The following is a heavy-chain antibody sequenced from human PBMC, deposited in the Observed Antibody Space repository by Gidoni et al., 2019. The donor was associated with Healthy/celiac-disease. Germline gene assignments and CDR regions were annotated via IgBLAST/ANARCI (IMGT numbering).Heavy chain of an antibody. D-gene: IGHD3-10*01. CDR2: ISGSGGST. Sequence: EVQLLESGGGLVQPGGSLRLSCAASGFTFSSYAMSWVRQAPGKGLEWVSAISGSGGSTYYADSVKGRFTISRDNSKNTLYLQMNSLRAEDTAVYYCAKDIYGSGSIWPNFDYWGQGTLVTVSS. CDR1: GFTFSSYA. V-gene: IGHV3-23*01. CDR3: AKDIYGSGSIWPNFDY. J-gene: IGHJ4*02.